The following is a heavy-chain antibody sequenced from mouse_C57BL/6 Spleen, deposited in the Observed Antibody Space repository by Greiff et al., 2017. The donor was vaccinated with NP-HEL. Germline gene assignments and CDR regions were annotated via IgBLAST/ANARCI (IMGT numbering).Heavy chain of an antibody. CDR2: IHPSDSDT. Sequence: QVQLQQPGAELVKPGASVKVSCKASGYTFTSYWMHWVKQRPGQGLEWIGRIHPSDSDTNYNQKFKGKATLTVDKSSSTAYMQLSSLTSEDSAVYYCAIESPTVVAHWYFDVWGTGTTVTVSS. V-gene: IGHV1-74*01. D-gene: IGHD1-1*01. J-gene: IGHJ1*03. CDR3: AIESPTVVAHWYFDV. CDR1: GYTFTSYW.